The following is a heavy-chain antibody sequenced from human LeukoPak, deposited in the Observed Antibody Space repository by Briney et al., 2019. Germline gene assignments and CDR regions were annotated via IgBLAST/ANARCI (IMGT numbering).Heavy chain of an antibody. V-gene: IGHV3-9*01. J-gene: IGHJ4*02. CDR1: GFTFDDYA. CDR3: AKQGLQIWSSGFDY. CDR2: ISWNSGSI. D-gene: IGHD5-18*01. Sequence: GGSLRLSCAASGFTFDDYAMHWVRQAPGKGLEWVSGISWNSGSIGYADSVKGRFTISRDNAKNSLYLQMNSLRAEDTALYYCAKQGLQIWSSGFDYWGQGTLVTVSS.